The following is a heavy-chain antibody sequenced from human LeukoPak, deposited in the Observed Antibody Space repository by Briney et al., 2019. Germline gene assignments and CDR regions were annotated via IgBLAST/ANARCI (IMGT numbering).Heavy chain of an antibody. CDR3: ARSSSSWYGMDV. CDR1: GGSITSYY. D-gene: IGHD6-13*01. J-gene: IGHJ6*02. V-gene: IGHV4-59*01. Sequence: SETLSLTCTVSGGSITSYYWSWIRQPPGKGLEWIGYIYYSGNTNYDPSLKSRVTISVDTSKNQFSLKLSSVTAADTAVYYCARSSSSWYGMDVWGQETTVTVSS. CDR2: IYYSGNT.